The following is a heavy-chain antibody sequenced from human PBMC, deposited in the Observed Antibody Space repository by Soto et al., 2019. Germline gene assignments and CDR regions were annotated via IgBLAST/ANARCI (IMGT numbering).Heavy chain of an antibody. V-gene: IGHV1-18*04. Sequence: ASVKVSCKASGYTFTSYGISWVRQAPGQGLEWMGWISAYNGNTNYAQKLQGRVTMTTDTSTSTAYMELWSLRSDDTAVYYCARVLFDFWSGYSFDYWGPGTLVTVS. CDR3: ARVLFDFWSGYSFDY. CDR1: GYTFTSYG. CDR2: ISAYNGNT. J-gene: IGHJ4*02. D-gene: IGHD3-3*01.